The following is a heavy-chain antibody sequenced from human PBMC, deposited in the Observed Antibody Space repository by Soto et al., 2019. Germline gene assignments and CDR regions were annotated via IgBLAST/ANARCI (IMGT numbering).Heavy chain of an antibody. CDR3: VRTSHYGSGSWNFDY. Sequence: EVQLVESGGGLVQPGGSLRLSCAASGFTFSDHYMDWVRQAPGKGLEWVGRTRNKANSYSTEYAESVRGRFTISRDESKNSLYLQMNSLKTEDTAVYYCVRTSHYGSGSWNFDYWGQGTLVTVSS. CDR2: TRNKANSYST. D-gene: IGHD3-10*01. CDR1: GFTFSDHY. J-gene: IGHJ4*02. V-gene: IGHV3-72*01.